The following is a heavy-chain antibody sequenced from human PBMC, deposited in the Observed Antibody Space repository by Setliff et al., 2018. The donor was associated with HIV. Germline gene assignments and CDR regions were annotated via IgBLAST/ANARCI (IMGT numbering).Heavy chain of an antibody. CDR1: GYNFVDYS. Sequence: PGESLKISCQGSGYNFVDYSIAWVRQVPGKGLEWMGIIYPVDSETRYTPSFQGQVTISADKSINTAYLQWSSLKASDTAIYYCARQSSRMGVAVIWGQGTLVTVSS. V-gene: IGHV5-51*01. CDR2: IYPVDSET. D-gene: IGHD6-19*01. J-gene: IGHJ4*02. CDR3: ARQSSRMGVAVI.